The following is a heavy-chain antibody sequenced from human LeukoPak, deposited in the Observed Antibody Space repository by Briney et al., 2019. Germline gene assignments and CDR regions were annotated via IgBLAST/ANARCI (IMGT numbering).Heavy chain of an antibody. CDR2: ISGSGGST. CDR3: AKDHPHSDTVVVPAAIGFDY. CDR1: GFTFSSYA. V-gene: IGHV3-23*01. D-gene: IGHD2-2*01. J-gene: IGHJ4*02. Sequence: GGSLRLSCAASGFTFSSYAMSWVRQAPGKGLEWVSAISGSGGSTYYADSVKGRFTISRDNSKNTLYLQMNSLRAEDTAVYYCAKDHPHSDTVVVPAAIGFDYWGQGTLVTVSS.